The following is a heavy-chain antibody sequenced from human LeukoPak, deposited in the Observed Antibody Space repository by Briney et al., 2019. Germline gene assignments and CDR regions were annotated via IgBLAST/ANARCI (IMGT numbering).Heavy chain of an antibody. Sequence: GGSLRLSCAASGFTFDDYGMSWVRHAPGKGLEWVSGINWNGGSTGYADSVKGRFTISRDNAKNSLYLQMNSLRAEDTALYYCARDGGYDYYFDYWGQGTLVTVSS. CDR2: INWNGGST. CDR1: GFTFDDYG. D-gene: IGHD5-12*01. CDR3: ARDGGYDYYFDY. V-gene: IGHV3-20*04. J-gene: IGHJ4*02.